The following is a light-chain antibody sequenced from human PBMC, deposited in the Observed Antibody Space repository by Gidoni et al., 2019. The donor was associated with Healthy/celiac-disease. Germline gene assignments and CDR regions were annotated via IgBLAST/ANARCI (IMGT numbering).Light chain of an antibody. CDR1: QGISSY. Sequence: AIRMTQSPSSFSASTGDRVTITCRASQGISSYLAWYQQKPGKAPKLLIYAASTLQSGVPSRFSGSGSGTDLTITLSCLQSEDFATYYCQQYYSYTFTFGGGTKVEIK. J-gene: IGKJ4*01. V-gene: IGKV1-8*01. CDR3: QQYYSYTFT. CDR2: AAS.